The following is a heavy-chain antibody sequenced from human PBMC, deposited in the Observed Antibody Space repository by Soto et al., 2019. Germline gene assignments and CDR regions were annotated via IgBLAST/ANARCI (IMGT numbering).Heavy chain of an antibody. J-gene: IGHJ3*02. CDR2: IYYSGST. CDR1: GGSISSGGYY. V-gene: IGHV4-31*03. Sequence: ASETLSLTCTVSGGSISSGGYYWSWIRQHPGKGLEWIGYIYYSGSTYYNPSLKSRVTISVDTSKNQFSLKLSSVTAADTAVYYCARGGYGELDIWGQGTMVTVSS. CDR3: ARGGYGELDI. D-gene: IGHD4-17*01.